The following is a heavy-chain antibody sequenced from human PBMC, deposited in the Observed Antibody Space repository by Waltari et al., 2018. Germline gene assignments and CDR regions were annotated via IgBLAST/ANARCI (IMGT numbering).Heavy chain of an antibody. D-gene: IGHD7-27*01. J-gene: IGHJ2*01. CDR1: GGSISSHY. V-gene: IGHV4-59*11. CDR3: ARNPNWGLGYWYFDL. Sequence: QVQLQESGPGLVKPSETLSLTCTVSGGSISSHYWSWIRQPPGKGLEWIGYIYYSGSTNYNPSLKSRVTMSVDTSKNQFSLKLSSVTALDTAVYYCARNPNWGLGYWYFDLWGRGTLVTVSS. CDR2: IYYSGST.